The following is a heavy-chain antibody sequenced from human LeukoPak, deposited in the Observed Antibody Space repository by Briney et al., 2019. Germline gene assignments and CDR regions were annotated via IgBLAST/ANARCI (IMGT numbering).Heavy chain of an antibody. Sequence: GGSLRLSCAASGFIFSTYWMMWARQAPGKGLEWVANMKGDGSEIHYVDSVKGRFTISRDNAKNSLSLQMNSLRPEDTAVYYCARPAYTAAYDLWGQGTMVTVSS. J-gene: IGHJ3*01. D-gene: IGHD3-16*01. CDR1: GFIFSTYW. CDR3: ARPAYTAAYDL. CDR2: MKGDGSEI. V-gene: IGHV3-7*01.